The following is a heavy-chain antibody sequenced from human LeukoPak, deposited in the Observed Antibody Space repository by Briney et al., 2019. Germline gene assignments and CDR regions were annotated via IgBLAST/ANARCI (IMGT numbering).Heavy chain of an antibody. Sequence: PGRSLRLSCAASGFDFSEHEMDWVRQAPGRGHEWFARIRNKNHGYTTEYAASVKGRFTISRDDSSSSLRLQMNSLNTDDTAVYFCVRPSQGYFQNWGQGTLVTVSS. J-gene: IGHJ1*01. CDR3: VRPSQGYFQN. D-gene: IGHD6-13*01. CDR2: IRNKNHGYTT. CDR1: GFDFSEHE. V-gene: IGHV3-72*01.